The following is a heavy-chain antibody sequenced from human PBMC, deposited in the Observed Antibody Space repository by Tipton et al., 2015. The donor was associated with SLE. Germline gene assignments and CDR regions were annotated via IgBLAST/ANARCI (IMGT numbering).Heavy chain of an antibody. J-gene: IGHJ4*02. D-gene: IGHD3-22*01. CDR3: GRYYYDTRGYYFDY. CDR1: GVSISSQY. Sequence: TLSLTCTVSGVSISSQYWSWIRQPPGKGLDWIGHSYYSGSTYYNPSLKSRVTISVDTSKNQFSLKLSSVTAADTAVYYCGRYYYDTRGYYFDYWGQGTLVTVSS. CDR2: SYYSGST. V-gene: IGHV4-59*04.